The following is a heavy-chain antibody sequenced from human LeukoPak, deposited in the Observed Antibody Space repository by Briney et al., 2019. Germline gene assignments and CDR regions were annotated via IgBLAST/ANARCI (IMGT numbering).Heavy chain of an antibody. V-gene: IGHV3-7*01. D-gene: IGHD1-26*01. J-gene: IGHJ4*02. Sequence: GGSLRLSCAASGFTFSSYWMTWVRQAPGKGLEWVANINQDGSEKYYVDSVKGRFTISRDNAKNTLYLQMNSLRAEDTAVYYCAKDRSGSLDYWGQGTLVTVSS. CDR3: AKDRSGSLDY. CDR2: INQDGSEK. CDR1: GFTFSSYW.